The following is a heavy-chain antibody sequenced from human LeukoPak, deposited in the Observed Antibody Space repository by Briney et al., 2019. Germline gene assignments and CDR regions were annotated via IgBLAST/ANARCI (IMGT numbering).Heavy chain of an antibody. V-gene: IGHV3-23*01. CDR1: GFTFSSYA. Sequence: PGGSPRLSCAASGFTFSSYAMNWVRQAPGKGLEWVSSISDSGGTTFYADSVKGRFTISRDSSKKTLYLQMNSLRAEDTAVYYCAKDAQPTTVTTFDYWGQGTLVTVSS. J-gene: IGHJ4*02. CDR2: ISDSGGTT. CDR3: AKDAQPTTVTTFDY. D-gene: IGHD4-11*01.